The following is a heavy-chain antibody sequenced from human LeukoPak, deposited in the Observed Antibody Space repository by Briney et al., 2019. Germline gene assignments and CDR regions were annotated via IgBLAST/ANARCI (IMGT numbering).Heavy chain of an antibody. J-gene: IGHJ4*02. CDR1: GFTVSSNS. CDR3: AKSPPYSGSYSD. D-gene: IGHD1-26*01. Sequence: GGSLRLSCTVSGFTVSSNSMSWVRQAPGKGLEWVSAISGSGGSTYYADSVKGRFTISRDNSKNTLYLQMNSLRAEDTAVYYCAKSPPYSGSYSDWGQGTLVTVSS. CDR2: ISGSGGST. V-gene: IGHV3-23*01.